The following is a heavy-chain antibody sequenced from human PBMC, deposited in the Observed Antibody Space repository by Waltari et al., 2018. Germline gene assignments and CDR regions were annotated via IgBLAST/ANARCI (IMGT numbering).Heavy chain of an antibody. CDR1: EYSVSTGFY. D-gene: IGHD3-22*01. CDR2: IYHLGNT. Sequence: QVQLQESGPRLVKPSETLSLTCTVSEYSVSTGFYWGWVRQSPGKGLEWIGSIYHLGNTRYNPPISSRVAVSMDMSKNQFSLRLTSVTAADTAVYYCARHRLDRGDSFDFWGQGALVTVSS. V-gene: IGHV4-38-2*02. J-gene: IGHJ4*02. CDR3: ARHRLDRGDSFDF.